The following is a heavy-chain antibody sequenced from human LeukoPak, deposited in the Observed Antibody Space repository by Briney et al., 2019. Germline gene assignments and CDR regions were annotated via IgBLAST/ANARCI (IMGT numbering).Heavy chain of an antibody. D-gene: IGHD6-13*01. CDR1: GYAFSDFY. CDR3: ATSTPRSSSSPVKY. V-gene: IGHV1-69-2*01. Sequence: GATVKISCKASGYAFSDFYMHWVKQAPGKGPEWVGRIDPDNGETVYSEKFQGRLTISADTSTDTAYIKLSSLKSDDAAVYYCATSTPRSSSSPVKYWGQGTLVTVSS. CDR2: IDPDNGET. J-gene: IGHJ4*02.